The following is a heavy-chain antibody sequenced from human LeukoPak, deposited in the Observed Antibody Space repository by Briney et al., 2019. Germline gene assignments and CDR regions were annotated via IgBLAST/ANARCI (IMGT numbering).Heavy chain of an antibody. CDR1: GFTFSSYS. Sequence: GGSLRLSCAASGFTFSSYSMNWVRQAPGKGLEWVSSISSSSSYIYYADSVKGRFTISRDNAKNLLYLQMNSLRAEDTAVYYCASLRTVSHYYGMDVWGKGTTVTVSS. D-gene: IGHD4-17*01. CDR2: ISSSSSYI. V-gene: IGHV3-21*01. CDR3: ASLRTVSHYYGMDV. J-gene: IGHJ6*04.